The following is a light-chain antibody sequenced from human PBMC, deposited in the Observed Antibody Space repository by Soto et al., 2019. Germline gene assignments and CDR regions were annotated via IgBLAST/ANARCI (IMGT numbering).Light chain of an antibody. CDR2: ASS. V-gene: IGKV1-39*01. Sequence: DIQMTQSPSSLSASVGDRVTITCRASQSISSYLNLYQQKPGKAPKLLLYASSSLQSGVPPRFSGSGSGTDFTLSISSLQPEDFATYSCQQSYSTPVAFGQGTKLEIK. CDR3: QQSYSTPVA. CDR1: QSISSY. J-gene: IGKJ2*01.